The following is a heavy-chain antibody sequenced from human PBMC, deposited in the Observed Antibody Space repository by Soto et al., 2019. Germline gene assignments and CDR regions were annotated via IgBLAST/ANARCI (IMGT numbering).Heavy chain of an antibody. V-gene: IGHV1-3*01. CDR1: GYTFSTYI. CDR2: INVGKGNT. J-gene: IGHJ4*02. D-gene: IGHD6-19*01. CDR3: ARGDSSALDFDY. Sequence: ASVKVSCKTSGYTFSTYILYWMRQAPGQRLEWMGWINVGKGNTKYAQKLQGRVTMTTDTSTSTANMELRSLRSDDTAVYYCARGDSSALDFDYWGQGTLVTVSS.